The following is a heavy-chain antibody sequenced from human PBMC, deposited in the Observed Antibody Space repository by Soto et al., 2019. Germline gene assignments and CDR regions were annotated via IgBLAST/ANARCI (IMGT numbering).Heavy chain of an antibody. Sequence: PSETLSLTCTVSGGSISSYYWSWIRQPAGKGLEWIGRIYTSGSTNYNPSLKSRVTMSVDTSKNQFSLKLSSVTAADTAVYYCARGPRLNSSGYFHYYYGMDVWGQGTTVTVSS. D-gene: IGHD3-22*01. CDR2: IYTSGST. V-gene: IGHV4-4*07. CDR3: ARGPRLNSSGYFHYYYGMDV. J-gene: IGHJ6*02. CDR1: GGSISSYY.